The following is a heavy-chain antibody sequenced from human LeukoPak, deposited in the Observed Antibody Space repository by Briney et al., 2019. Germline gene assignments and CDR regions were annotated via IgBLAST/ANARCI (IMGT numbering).Heavy chain of an antibody. D-gene: IGHD1-26*01. Sequence: GGSLRLSCAASGFTFSSYAMSWVRQAPGKGLEWVSTITGSGGSTYYADSVKGRSTISRDTSKNTLYLQMNSLRAEDTAVYYCARAGGSYGFDAFDIWGQGTMVTVSS. J-gene: IGHJ3*02. V-gene: IGHV3-23*01. CDR2: ITGSGGST. CDR1: GFTFSSYA. CDR3: ARAGGSYGFDAFDI.